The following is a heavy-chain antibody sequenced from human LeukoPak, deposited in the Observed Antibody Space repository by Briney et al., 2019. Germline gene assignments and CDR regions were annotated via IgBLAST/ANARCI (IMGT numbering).Heavy chain of an antibody. CDR3: AKVHTAVALADAFDI. V-gene: IGHV3-30*04. J-gene: IGHJ3*02. Sequence: PGGSLRLSCAASGFTFSSYAMHWVHQAPGKGLEWVAVISYDGSNKYYADSVKGRFTISRDNSKNTLYLQMNSLRAEDTAVYYCAKVHTAVALADAFDIWGQGTMVTVSS. CDR1: GFTFSSYA. D-gene: IGHD6-19*01. CDR2: ISYDGSNK.